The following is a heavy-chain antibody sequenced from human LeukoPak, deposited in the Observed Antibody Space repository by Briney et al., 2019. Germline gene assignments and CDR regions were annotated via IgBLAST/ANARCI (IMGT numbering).Heavy chain of an antibody. CDR3: ARDLTVKIFGPPLGSWFDP. J-gene: IGHJ5*02. CDR2: INPSGGST. Sequence: ASVKVSCKASGYTFTSYYMHWVRQAPGQGLEWMGIINPSGGSTSYAQKFQGRVTMTRDTSTSTVYMELSSLRSEDTAVYYCARDLTVKIFGPPLGSWFDPWGQGTLVTVSS. V-gene: IGHV1-46*01. CDR1: GYTFTSYY. D-gene: IGHD3-3*01.